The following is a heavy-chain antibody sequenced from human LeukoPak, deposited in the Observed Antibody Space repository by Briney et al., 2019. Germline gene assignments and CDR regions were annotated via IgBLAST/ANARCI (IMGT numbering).Heavy chain of an antibody. Sequence: GGSLRLSCAASGFSFLTYGMHWVRQAPGRGLEGVAVIWYDGKKTCYADSVKGRFTISRDNSKKTLFLQMNSLRADDTAVYYCARGTSGSGWDFDYWSHGALVTVSS. V-gene: IGHV3-33*01. D-gene: IGHD6-19*01. J-gene: IGHJ4*01. CDR1: GFSFLTYG. CDR2: IWYDGKKT. CDR3: ARGTSGSGWDFDY.